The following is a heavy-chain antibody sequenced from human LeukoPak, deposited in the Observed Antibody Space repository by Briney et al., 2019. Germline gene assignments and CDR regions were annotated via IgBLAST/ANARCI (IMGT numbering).Heavy chain of an antibody. V-gene: IGHV3-53*01. CDR1: GFTLSTYY. CDR3: ARVGDHFHWDLDL. D-gene: IGHD3-3*02. CDR2: IYSGATT. Sequence: GGSLRLSCAASGFTLSTYYMNWVRQAPGKGLEWVSIIYSGATTYYADSVKGRFTISRDTSKNTVSLQMNSLRADDTAVYFCARVGDHFHWDLDLWGRGTLVTVSS. J-gene: IGHJ2*01.